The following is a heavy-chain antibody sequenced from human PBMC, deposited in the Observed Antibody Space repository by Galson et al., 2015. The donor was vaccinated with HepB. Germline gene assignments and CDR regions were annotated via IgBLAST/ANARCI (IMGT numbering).Heavy chain of an antibody. CDR2: IYPGDSGT. J-gene: IGHJ4*02. CDR1: GYSFTSYW. CDR3: ARQDGDGIFYFDS. D-gene: IGHD4-17*01. V-gene: IGHV5-51*01. Sequence: QSGAEVKKPGESLKISCKGSGYSFTSYWIGWVRQMPGKGLEWMGIIYPGDSGTRYSPSFQGQVTMSVDKSISTAYLQWDSLEASDTAMYFCARQDGDGIFYFDSWGQGTLVTVSS.